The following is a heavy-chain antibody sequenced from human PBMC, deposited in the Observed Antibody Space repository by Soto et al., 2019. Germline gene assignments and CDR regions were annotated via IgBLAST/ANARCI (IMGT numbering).Heavy chain of an antibody. CDR1: GGSISSGGYS. J-gene: IGHJ4*02. D-gene: IGHD3-22*01. V-gene: IGHV4-30-2*01. CDR3: VRGHDSSDY. CDR2: IYYSGST. Sequence: QLQLQESGSGLVKPSETLSLTCTVSGGSISSGGYSWSWIRQPPGKGLEWIGYIYYSGSTYYNPSLRGRVTISIDRSKNQFSRRLTSVTAADTAVYYCVRGHDSSDYWGRGTLVTVSS.